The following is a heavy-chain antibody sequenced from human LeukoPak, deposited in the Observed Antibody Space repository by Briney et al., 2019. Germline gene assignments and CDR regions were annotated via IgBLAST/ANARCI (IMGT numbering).Heavy chain of an antibody. D-gene: IGHD1-26*01. Sequence: PGGSLRLSCAASGFTFSDYYVSWIRQAPGKGLEWVSYISSSGSTIYYADSVKGRFTISRDNAKNSLYLQMNSLRAEDTAVYYCARVPKASRWELNWGFDYWGQGTLVTVSS. CDR3: ARVPKASRWELNWGFDY. CDR2: ISSSGSTI. CDR1: GFTFSDYY. J-gene: IGHJ4*02. V-gene: IGHV3-11*01.